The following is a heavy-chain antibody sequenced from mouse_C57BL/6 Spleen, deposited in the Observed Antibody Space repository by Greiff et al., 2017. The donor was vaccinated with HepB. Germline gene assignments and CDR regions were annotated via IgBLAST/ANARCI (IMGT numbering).Heavy chain of an antibody. CDR1: GYTFTSYW. D-gene: IGHD1-1*01. CDR3: AKGFYYYGSRESYWYFDV. J-gene: IGHJ1*03. CDR2: IDPSDSYT. Sequence: QVQLQQPGAELVKPGASVKLSCKASGYTFTSYWMQWVKQRPGQGLEWIGEIDPSDSYTNYNQKFKGKATLTVDTSSSTAYMQLSSLTSEDSAVYYCAKGFYYYGSRESYWYFDVWGTGTTVTVSS. V-gene: IGHV1-50*01.